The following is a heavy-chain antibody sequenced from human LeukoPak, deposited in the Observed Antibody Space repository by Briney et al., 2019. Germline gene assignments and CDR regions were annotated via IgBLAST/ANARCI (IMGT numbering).Heavy chain of an antibody. CDR2: IRYDGSNK. CDR1: RFTFSSYG. V-gene: IGHV3-30*02. J-gene: IGHJ4*02. D-gene: IGHD3-22*01. Sequence: GGSLRLSCAASRFTFSSYGMHWVRQAPGKGLEWVAFIRYDGSNKYYADSVKGRFTISRDNSKNTLYLQMNSLRAEDTAVYYCAKDGYYYDSSGYYYWDYWGQGTLVTVSS. CDR3: AKDGYYYDSSGYYYWDY.